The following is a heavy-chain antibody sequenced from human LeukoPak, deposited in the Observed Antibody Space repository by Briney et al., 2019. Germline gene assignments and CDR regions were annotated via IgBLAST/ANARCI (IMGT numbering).Heavy chain of an antibody. CDR3: ARRRDLYSGSYYPFDN. D-gene: IGHD1-26*01. V-gene: IGHV5-51*01. CDR2: IYPGDSDA. Sequence: GESLKISCKGSGYSFTSYWIGWVRQMPGKGLKWIGIIYPGDSDARYSPSFQGQVTISADKSISTAYLQWSSLKASDTAMYYCARRRDLYSGSYYPFDNWGQGTLVTVSS. CDR1: GYSFTSYW. J-gene: IGHJ4*02.